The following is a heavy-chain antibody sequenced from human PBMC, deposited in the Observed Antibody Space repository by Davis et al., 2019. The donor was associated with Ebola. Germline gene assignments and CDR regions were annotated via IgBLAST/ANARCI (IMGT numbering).Heavy chain of an antibody. V-gene: IGHV7-4-1*02. CDR2: INTNTGNP. J-gene: IGHJ4*02. D-gene: IGHD3-10*01. Sequence: AASVKVSCKASGYTFTSYAMNWVRQAPGQGLEWMGWINTNTGNPTYAQGFTGRFVFSLDTSVSTAYLQISSLKAEDTAVYYCARERELLWFGNEYFDYWGQGTLVTVSS. CDR1: GYTFTSYA. CDR3: ARERELLWFGNEYFDY.